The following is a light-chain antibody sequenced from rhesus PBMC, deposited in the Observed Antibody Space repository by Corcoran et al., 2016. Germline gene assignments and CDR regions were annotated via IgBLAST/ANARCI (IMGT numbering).Light chain of an antibody. Sequence: DIQMTQSPSSLSASVGDRVTITCRASQGITNDLAWYQQKPGETPNLLIYEASSLQSGIPSRFSGSGSGTDFTLTISSLQSEDFATYDCKHYYSTPYNFGQGTKVEIK. CDR1: QGITND. J-gene: IGKJ2*01. CDR3: KHYYSTPYN. V-gene: IGKV1-25*01. CDR2: EAS.